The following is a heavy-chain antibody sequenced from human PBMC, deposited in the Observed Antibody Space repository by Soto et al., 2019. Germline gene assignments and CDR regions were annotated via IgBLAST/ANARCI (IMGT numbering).Heavy chain of an antibody. J-gene: IGHJ4*02. D-gene: IGHD1-26*01. CDR1: GFTFSNAW. Sequence: EVQLVESGGGLVKPGGSLRLSCAASGFTFSNAWMNWVRQAPGKGLEWVGRIKSKTDGGTTDYAAPVKGRFTISRDDSKNTLYLQMNSLKTGDTAVYYCGSPHSGLNHSSFDYWGQGTLVTVSS. CDR3: GSPHSGLNHSSFDY. V-gene: IGHV3-15*07. CDR2: IKSKTDGGTT.